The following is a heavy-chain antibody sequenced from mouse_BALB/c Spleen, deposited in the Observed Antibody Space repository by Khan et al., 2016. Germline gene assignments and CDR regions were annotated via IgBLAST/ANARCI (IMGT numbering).Heavy chain of an antibody. CDR1: GYTFSDCV. Sequence: QVQLKQSGPELVKPGASVKMSCKASGYTFSDCVISWVKQRTGQGLEWIGEIYPGSGSTYYSEKFKDKATLTADKSSNTAYMQLTSLTSEDSAVXFCARGGCYGSSSGWFAYWGQGTLVTVST. D-gene: IGHD1-1*01. CDR2: IYPGSGST. V-gene: IGHV1-77*01. J-gene: IGHJ3*01. CDR3: ARGGCYGSSSGWFAY.